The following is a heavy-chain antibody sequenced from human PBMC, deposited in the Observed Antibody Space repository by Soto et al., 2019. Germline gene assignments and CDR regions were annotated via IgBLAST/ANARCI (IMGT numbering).Heavy chain of an antibody. CDR3: ARAATYYDSSGPQDY. V-gene: IGHV1-3*01. CDR1: GYTFTSYA. Sequence: SVKVSCKASGYTFTSYAMHWVRQAPGQRLEWMGWINAGNGNTKYSQKFQGRVTITRDTSASTAYMELSSLRSEDTAVYYCARAATYYDSSGPQDYWGQGTLVTVS. D-gene: IGHD3-22*01. CDR2: INAGNGNT. J-gene: IGHJ4*02.